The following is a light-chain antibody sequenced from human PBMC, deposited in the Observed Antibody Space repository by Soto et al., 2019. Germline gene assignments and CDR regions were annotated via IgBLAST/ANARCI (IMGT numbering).Light chain of an antibody. CDR2: WAS. CDR3: QQYYSTPYT. J-gene: IGKJ2*01. CDR1: RSVLYSSNNKNY. Sequence: DIVMTQSPDSLAVSLGERATINCKSSRSVLYSSNNKNYLAWYQQKPGQPPKLLIYWASTRESGVPDRFSGRGSGTDFTLTISSLQAEDVAVYYCQQYYSTPYTFGQGTKLEIK. V-gene: IGKV4-1*01.